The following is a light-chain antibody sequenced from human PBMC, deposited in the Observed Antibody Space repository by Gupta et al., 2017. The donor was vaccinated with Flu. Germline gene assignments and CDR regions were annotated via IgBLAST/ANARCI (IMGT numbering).Light chain of an antibody. Sequence: IVFTPSPGTLSLSPRERATHSCRASQSIRDSYLAWYQQKPGQAPRLLIYGASNRATGLPDRFSGSGSGTDFTLTISRLEPEDFAVYYYRQVDGSQWTFGQGTKVEIK. V-gene: IGKV3-20*01. CDR2: GAS. CDR1: QSIRDSY. CDR3: RQVDGSQWT. J-gene: IGKJ1*01.